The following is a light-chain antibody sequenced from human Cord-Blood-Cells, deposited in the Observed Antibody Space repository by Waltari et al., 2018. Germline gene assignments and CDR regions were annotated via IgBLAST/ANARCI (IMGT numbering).Light chain of an antibody. J-gene: IGKJ4*01. V-gene: IGKV1-39*01. CDR3: QQSYSTPLT. Sequence: DIQMTQSPSSLSASVGDRVTITCRASQSISSYLNWYQQKPGKAPKLLIYAASNLQSGVPSRFSGIGSGTDFTLTISSLQPEDFATYYCQQSYSTPLTFGGGTKVEIK. CDR1: QSISSY. CDR2: AAS.